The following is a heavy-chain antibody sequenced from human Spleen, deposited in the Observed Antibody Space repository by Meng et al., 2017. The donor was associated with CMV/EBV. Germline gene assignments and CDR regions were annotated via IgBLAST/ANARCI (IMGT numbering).Heavy chain of an antibody. J-gene: IGHJ4*02. D-gene: IGHD2-15*01. CDR2: ISYDGSDK. Sequence: GESLKISCAASGFTFSSYAIHWVRQAPGKGLEWVAVISYDGSDKYYADSVKGRFTISRDNSKNTLYLQMNSLRAEDTAVYYCARDVVEGSVWLGYWGQGTLVTVSS. V-gene: IGHV3-30*04. CDR1: GFTFSSYA. CDR3: ARDVVEGSVWLGY.